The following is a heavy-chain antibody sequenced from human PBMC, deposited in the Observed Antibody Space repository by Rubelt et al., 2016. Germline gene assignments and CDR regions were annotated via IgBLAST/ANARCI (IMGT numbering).Heavy chain of an antibody. CDR3: ARVERAGLLWDV. CDR2: LFSGST. J-gene: IGHJ6*02. CDR1: GGSISSSSYY. Sequence: QLQLQESGPGLVKPSETLSLTCTVSGGSISSSSYYWGWIRQPPGKGLEWIGSLFSGSTYYNPSLKSRVTISIDTSKNWFSLRLGAVTAADTAVYCCARVERAGLLWDVWGQGTAVTVSS. D-gene: IGHD3-10*01. V-gene: IGHV4-39*07.